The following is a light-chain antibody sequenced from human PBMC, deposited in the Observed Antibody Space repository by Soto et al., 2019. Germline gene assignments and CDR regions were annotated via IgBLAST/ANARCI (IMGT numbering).Light chain of an antibody. CDR1: ESVSSN. V-gene: IGKV3-15*01. Sequence: ETVMTQSPATLSVSPGERATLSCRASESVSSNLVWYQQKPGQAPRLLIYGASTRVTGIPARFSGSGSGTEFTLTIRSLQSEDFAVYYCLQYKNWPRTFGQGTKVEIK. J-gene: IGKJ1*01. CDR2: GAS. CDR3: LQYKNWPRT.